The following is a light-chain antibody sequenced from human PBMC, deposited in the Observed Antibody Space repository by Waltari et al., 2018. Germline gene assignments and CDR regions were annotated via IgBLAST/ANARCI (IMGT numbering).Light chain of an antibody. CDR2: QVT. J-gene: IGLJ3*02. Sequence: QSALTQPASVSGSPGQSITISCPGTSSDIGSYTFVSWYHHHPGNPPKLILYQVTKRPSGVSDRFSGSKSGNTASLTISGLQAEDDADYYCYSSAMSAFVVFGGGTKLTVL. CDR1: SSDIGSYTF. CDR3: YSSAMSAFVV. V-gene: IGLV2-23*02.